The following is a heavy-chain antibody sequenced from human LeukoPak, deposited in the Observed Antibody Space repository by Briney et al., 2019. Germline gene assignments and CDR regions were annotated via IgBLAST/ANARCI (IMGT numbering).Heavy chain of an antibody. CDR3: ARRGYSSGWEFDS. V-gene: IGHV4-59*08. CDR2: IYYTGST. D-gene: IGHD6-19*01. J-gene: IGHJ4*02. CDR1: GGSISSNY. Sequence: PSETLSLTCSVSGGSISSNYWSWIRQPPGKGLEWIGYIYYTGSTNYNPSLRSRVTISVDTSEDQVSLKLTSVTAADTAVYYCARRGYSSGWEFDSWGQGTLVVVSS.